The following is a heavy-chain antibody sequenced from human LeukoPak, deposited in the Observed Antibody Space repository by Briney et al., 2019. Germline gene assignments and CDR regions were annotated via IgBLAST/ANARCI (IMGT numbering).Heavy chain of an antibody. D-gene: IGHD3-22*01. CDR3: ASENQYYYDSSGYYDY. CDR1: GGSISSYY. Sequence: SETLSLTCTVSGGSISSYYWSWIRQPPGKGLEWIGYIYYSGSTNYNPSLKSRVTISVDTSKNQFSLTLTSVTAADTAVYYCASENQYYYDSSGYYDYWGQGTLVTVSS. V-gene: IGHV4-59*12. J-gene: IGHJ4*02. CDR2: IYYSGST.